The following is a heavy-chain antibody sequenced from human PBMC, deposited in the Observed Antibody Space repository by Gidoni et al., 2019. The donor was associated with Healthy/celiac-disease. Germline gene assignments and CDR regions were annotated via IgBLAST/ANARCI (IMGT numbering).Heavy chain of an antibody. Sequence: EVQLLESGGGLVQPGGSLRLSCAASGFTFSSYAMSWVRQAPGKGLEWVSAIRGSGGSTYYADSVKGRFTISRDNSKNTLYLQMNSLRAEDTAVYYCARSVGIAVAGNWFDPWGQGTLVTVSS. V-gene: IGHV3-23*01. D-gene: IGHD6-19*01. CDR1: GFTFSSYA. CDR2: IRGSGGST. CDR3: ARSVGIAVAGNWFDP. J-gene: IGHJ5*02.